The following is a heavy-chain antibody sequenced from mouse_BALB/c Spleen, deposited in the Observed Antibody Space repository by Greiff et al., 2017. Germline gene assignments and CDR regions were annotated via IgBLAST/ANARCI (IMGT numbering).Heavy chain of an antibody. J-gene: IGHJ3*01. CDR1: GFAFSSYD. D-gene: IGHD1-1*01. Sequence: EVKLVESGGGLVKPGGSLKLSCAASGFAFSSYDMSWVRQTPEKRLEWVAYISSGGGSTYYPDTVKGRFTISRDNAKNTLYLQMSSLKSEDTAMYYCARHERSSFAYWGQGTLVTVSA. V-gene: IGHV5-12-1*01. CDR2: ISSGGGST. CDR3: ARHERSSFAY.